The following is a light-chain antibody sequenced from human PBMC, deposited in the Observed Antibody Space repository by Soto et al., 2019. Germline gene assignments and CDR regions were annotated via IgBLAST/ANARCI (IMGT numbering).Light chain of an antibody. Sequence: EIVLTQSPGTLPLSPGERATLSCRASQSVTSNYLAWYQQKPGQAPRLLIFGASSRATGIPDRFSGSGSGTDFTLTITRLEPEDFAVYYCQQYGSSPHTFGQGTKLEIK. J-gene: IGKJ2*01. CDR1: QSVTSNY. V-gene: IGKV3-20*01. CDR3: QQYGSSPHT. CDR2: GAS.